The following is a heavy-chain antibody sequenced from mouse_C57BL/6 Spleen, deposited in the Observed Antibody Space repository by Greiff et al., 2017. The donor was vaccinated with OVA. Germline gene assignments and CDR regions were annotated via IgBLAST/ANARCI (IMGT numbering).Heavy chain of an antibody. V-gene: IGHV1-50*01. CDR1: GYTFTSYW. Sequence: QVQLQQPGAELVKPGASVKLSCKASGYTFTSYWMQWVKQRPGQGLEWIGEIDPSDSYTNYNQKFKGKATLTVDTSSSTAYMQLSSLTSEDSAVYYCARSGDYGGDWYFDVWGTGTTVTVSS. CDR2: IDPSDSYT. D-gene: IGHD2-4*01. CDR3: ARSGDYGGDWYFDV. J-gene: IGHJ1*03.